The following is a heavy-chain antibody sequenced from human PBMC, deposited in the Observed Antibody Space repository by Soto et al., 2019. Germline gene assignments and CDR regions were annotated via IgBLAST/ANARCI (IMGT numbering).Heavy chain of an antibody. V-gene: IGHV3-48*02. J-gene: IGHJ6*04. Sequence: VGTLRLSCSSFVCCITSSSINGFLQGPVRWVEWVAYISDSVSNTLYADSVKGRFTVSRDTAKNSLYLQMSGLRDEASAVYYCACSYYDSTGYDGMEVWGKRNTVNVS. CDR3: ACSYYDSTGYDGMEV. CDR1: VCCITSSS. CDR2: ISDSVSNT. D-gene: IGHD3-22*01.